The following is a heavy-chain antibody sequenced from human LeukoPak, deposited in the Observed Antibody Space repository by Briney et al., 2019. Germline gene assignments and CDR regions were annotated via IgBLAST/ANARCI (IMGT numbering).Heavy chain of an antibody. Sequence: PSETLSLTCAVYGGSFSAYYWSWIRQPPGKGLEWIGSIYHSGSTYYNPSLKSRVTISVDTSKNQFSLKLSSVTAADTAVYYCARTGITMIVVVHAFDIWGQGTMVTVSS. V-gene: IGHV4-34*01. CDR3: ARTGITMIVVVHAFDI. J-gene: IGHJ3*02. D-gene: IGHD3-22*01. CDR1: GGSFSAYY. CDR2: IYHSGST.